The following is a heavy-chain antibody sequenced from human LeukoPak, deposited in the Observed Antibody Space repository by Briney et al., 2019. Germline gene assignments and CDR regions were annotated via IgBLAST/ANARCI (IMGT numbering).Heavy chain of an antibody. CDR1: GGSISSSSYY. CDR3: ARDFRVANWLLYYFDY. J-gene: IGHJ4*02. V-gene: IGHV4-39*07. D-gene: IGHD3-9*01. CDR2: IYYSGST. Sequence: SETLSLTCTVSGGSISSSSYYWGWIRQPPGKGLEWIGSIYYSGSTYYNPSLKSRVTISVDTSKNQVSLKLSSVTAADTAVYYCARDFRVANWLLYYFDYWGQGTLVTVSS.